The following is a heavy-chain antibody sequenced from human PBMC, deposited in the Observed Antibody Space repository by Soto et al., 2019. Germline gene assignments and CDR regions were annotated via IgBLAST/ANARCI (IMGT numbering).Heavy chain of an antibody. CDR3: TLTSYDYVWGSYRSGMDV. CDR1: GFTFNNAW. D-gene: IGHD3-16*02. CDR2: IKSETEGGTI. Sequence: EVHLVESGGGLVKPGGSLRLSCAASGFTFNNAWMSWVHQAPGEGLEWVGRIKSETEGGTIDYAAIVKGRFTVSRDESKNTLYLQLNSLKTEDTAVYYCTLTSYDYVWGSYRSGMDVWGQGTTVTVPS. J-gene: IGHJ6*02. V-gene: IGHV3-15*01.